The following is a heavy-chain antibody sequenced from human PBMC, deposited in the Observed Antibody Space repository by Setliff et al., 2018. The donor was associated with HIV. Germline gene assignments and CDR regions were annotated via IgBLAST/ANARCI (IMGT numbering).Heavy chain of an antibody. J-gene: IGHJ4*02. Sequence: SETLSLTCTVSGGSISSGSHYWSWIRQPAGKGLEWIGRIYTSGSTNYNPSLKSRVTISVDTSKNQFSLKLSSVTAADTAVYYCASIWFGESKPLDSWGQGMLVTVSS. D-gene: IGHD3-10*01. CDR2: IYTSGST. CDR1: GGSISSGSHY. CDR3: ASIWFGESKPLDS. V-gene: IGHV4-61*02.